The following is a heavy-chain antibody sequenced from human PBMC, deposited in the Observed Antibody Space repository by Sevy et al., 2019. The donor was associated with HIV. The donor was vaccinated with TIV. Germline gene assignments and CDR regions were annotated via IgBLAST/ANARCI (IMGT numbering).Heavy chain of an antibody. Sequence: GGSLRLSCAGSEFTLGDYGMHWVRQAPGKGLEWVSGISWDGGTIGYADSVRGRFTISRDNAKNSLYLQMNSLRPEDTALYYCSKDFGRLAYCGSDCQKYDYGMDVWGQGTTVTVSS. CDR3: SKDFGRLAYCGSDCQKYDYGMDV. CDR1: EFTLGDYG. D-gene: IGHD2-21*02. CDR2: ISWDGGTI. J-gene: IGHJ6*02. V-gene: IGHV3-9*01.